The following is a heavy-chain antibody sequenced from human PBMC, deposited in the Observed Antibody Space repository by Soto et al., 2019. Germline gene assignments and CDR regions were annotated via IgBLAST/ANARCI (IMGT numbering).Heavy chain of an antibody. V-gene: IGHV1-69*08. D-gene: IGHD6-19*01. CDR3: ASEFIEVAVFES. CDR2: ITPILGEA. Sequence: QVQMVQSGAEVKKPGSSVKLSCKASGDNFGSYSLSWMRQAPGQGLEWMGRITPILGEANSAQKFQDRVTITADRFTNIAYMEMSSLRSEDTAVYYCASEFIEVAVFESWGQGTLVTVSS. J-gene: IGHJ4*02. CDR1: GDNFGSYS.